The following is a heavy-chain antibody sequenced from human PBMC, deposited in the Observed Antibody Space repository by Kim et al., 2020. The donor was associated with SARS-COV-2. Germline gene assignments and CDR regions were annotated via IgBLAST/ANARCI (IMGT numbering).Heavy chain of an antibody. J-gene: IGHJ4*01. D-gene: IGHD5-12*01. V-gene: IGHV4-31*03. CDR2: IFYSGST. Sequence: SETLSLTCTVSGDFITTSGYFWNWVRQHPGKGLEWIGYIFYSGSTYYNPSLKSRVTISRDTSKNQFSLNLTTLTATDTAVYFCARAGSGGYDPPFDSWG. CDR3: ARAGSGGYDPPFDS. CDR1: GDFITTSGYF.